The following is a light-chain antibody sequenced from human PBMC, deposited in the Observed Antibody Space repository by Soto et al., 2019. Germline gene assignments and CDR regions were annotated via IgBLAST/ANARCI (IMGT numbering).Light chain of an antibody. V-gene: IGKV1-5*01. Sequence: DGQRTQSPSTLSASVGDRVTSTCRASQTISTWLAWYQHKPGKAPNLLIYDASTLMSGVPSRFSGSGSGTEFTLTISSLQPGDFATYYCQQSETYPRTFGQGTRLEIK. CDR3: QQSETYPRT. J-gene: IGKJ5*01. CDR1: QTISTW. CDR2: DAS.